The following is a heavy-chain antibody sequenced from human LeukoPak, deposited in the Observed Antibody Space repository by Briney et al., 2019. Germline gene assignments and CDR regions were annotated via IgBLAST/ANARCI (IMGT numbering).Heavy chain of an antibody. J-gene: IGHJ4*02. CDR2: ISYDGNEK. D-gene: IGHD6-19*01. CDR1: GFTFSYYG. CDR3: AQGSSSGWYYFGY. Sequence: GRSLRLSCAASGFTFSYYGMHWVRQAPGKGLEWVGVISYDGNEKYYADSVEGRFTISRDNSKNTLFLQMNSLRPEDTAIYYCAQGSSSGWYYFGYWGQGTLVTVSS. V-gene: IGHV3-30*18.